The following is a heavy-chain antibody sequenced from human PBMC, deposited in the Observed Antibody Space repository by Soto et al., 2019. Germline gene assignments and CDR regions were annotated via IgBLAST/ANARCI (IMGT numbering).Heavy chain of an antibody. D-gene: IGHD4-4*01. CDR2: ISDSGNT. J-gene: IGHJ4*02. V-gene: IGHV4-59*08. CDR1: GASINSYF. Sequence: QVQLQESGPGLVKPSETLSLTCTVSGASINSYFWSWIRQPPGKGLEWIGYISDSGNTNYNPSLKSRFTISIDTYKNQFSLRLTSVTAADTAVYYCARRNGIDYWGQGTLVTVSS. CDR3: ARRNGIDY.